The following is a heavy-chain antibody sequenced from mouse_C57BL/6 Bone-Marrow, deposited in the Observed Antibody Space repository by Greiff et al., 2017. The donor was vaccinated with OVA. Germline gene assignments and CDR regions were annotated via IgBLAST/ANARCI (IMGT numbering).Heavy chain of an antibody. CDR2: IWSDGST. Sequence: QVQLQQSGPGLVAPSQSLSITCTVSGFSLTSYGVHWVRQPPGKGLEWLVVIWSDGSTTYNSALKSRLSISKDNSKSQVFLKMNSLQTDDTAMYYCARHRGPSRDYYAMDYWGQGTSVTVSS. V-gene: IGHV2-6-1*01. CDR3: ARHRGPSRDYYAMDY. J-gene: IGHJ4*01. D-gene: IGHD3-3*01. CDR1: GFSLTSYG.